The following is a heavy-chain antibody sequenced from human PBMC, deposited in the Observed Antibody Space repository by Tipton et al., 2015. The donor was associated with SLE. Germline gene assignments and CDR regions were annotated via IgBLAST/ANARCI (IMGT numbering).Heavy chain of an antibody. CDR2: ISTSGST. V-gene: IGHV4-61*02. Sequence: TLSLTCTVSGGSISSGNYYWSCIRQPAGKGLEWIGRISTSGSTNYNPSLKSRLTISVDTSKNQFSLKLSSVTAADTAVYYCARTGVVVPASFDHWGQGARVTVSS. CDR3: ARTGVVVPASFDH. CDR1: GGSISSGNYY. J-gene: IGHJ5*02. D-gene: IGHD2-2*01.